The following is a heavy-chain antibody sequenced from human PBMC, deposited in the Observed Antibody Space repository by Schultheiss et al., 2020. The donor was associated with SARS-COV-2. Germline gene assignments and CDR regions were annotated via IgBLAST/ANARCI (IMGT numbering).Heavy chain of an antibody. D-gene: IGHD3-22*01. Sequence: GGSLRLSCAASGFTFSSYWMHWVRQAPGKGLVWVSAISGSGGSTYYADSVKGRFTISRDNSKNTLYLQMNSLRAEDTAVYYCASEKGAYYYDSSGFDYWGQGTLVTVSS. CDR3: ASEKGAYYYDSSGFDY. CDR2: ISGSGGST. V-gene: IGHV3-23*01. CDR1: GFTFSSYW. J-gene: IGHJ4*02.